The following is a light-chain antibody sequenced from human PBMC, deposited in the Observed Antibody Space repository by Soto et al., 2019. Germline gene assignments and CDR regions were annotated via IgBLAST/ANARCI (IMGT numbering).Light chain of an antibody. CDR2: DVS. J-gene: IGLJ2*01. CDR3: CSFAGSYNVV. CDR1: SSDVGGYNY. Sequence: QSVLTQPRSVSGAPGQSVTIYCTGTSSDVGGYNYVSWYQQHPGKAPKLMIYDVSKRPSGVPDRFSGSKSGNTASLSISGLQAEDEADYYCCSFAGSYNVVFGGGINLTVL. V-gene: IGLV2-11*01.